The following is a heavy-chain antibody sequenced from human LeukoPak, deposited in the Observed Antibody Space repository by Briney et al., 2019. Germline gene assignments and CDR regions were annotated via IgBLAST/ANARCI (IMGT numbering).Heavy chain of an antibody. CDR1: GGSINNYY. CDR2: IYFSGSS. CDR3: ARHVRSGYNLLDY. D-gene: IGHD5-24*01. V-gene: IGHV4-59*08. J-gene: IGHJ4*02. Sequence: PSETLSLTCTISGGSINNYYWSWIRQSPGKGLEWIGYIYFSGSSNYNPSLKSRVTMSVDTSKNQFSPNLNSVTAADTAVYYCARHVRSGYNLLDYWGQGTLVTVSS.